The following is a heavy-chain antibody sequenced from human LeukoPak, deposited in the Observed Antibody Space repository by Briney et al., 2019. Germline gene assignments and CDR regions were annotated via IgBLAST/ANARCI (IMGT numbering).Heavy chain of an antibody. CDR2: INQDGSEK. J-gene: IGHJ4*02. CDR1: GSTFSRNF. CDR3: ASGAGWESGY. D-gene: IGHD1-26*01. Sequence: PGGSLRLSCAVSGSTFSRNFMSWVRQKPEKGLEWVANINQDGSEKNYVDSVKGRFTISRDNAKNSLFLQMNSLRAEDTAIYYCASGAGWESGYWGQGTLVTVSS. V-gene: IGHV3-7*01.